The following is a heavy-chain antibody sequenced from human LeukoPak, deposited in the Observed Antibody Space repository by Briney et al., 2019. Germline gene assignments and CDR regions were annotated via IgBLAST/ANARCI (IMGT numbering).Heavy chain of an antibody. CDR2: IKSKVNSYAT. CDR3: ARQDCSGGSCSYVDC. V-gene: IGHV3-73*01. J-gene: IGHJ4*02. D-gene: IGHD2-15*01. Sequence: PGGSLKLSCEASGFTFSDPLMHWVRQGSGKGLEWVGRIKSKVNSYATAYSASVEGRFTISRDDSTNTAFLQMSAPKTEDTAVYYCARQDCSGGSCSYVDCWGQGTLVTVSS. CDR1: GFTFSDPL.